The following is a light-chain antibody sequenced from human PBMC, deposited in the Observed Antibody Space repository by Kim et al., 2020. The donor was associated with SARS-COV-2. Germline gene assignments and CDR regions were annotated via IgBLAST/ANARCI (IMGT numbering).Light chain of an antibody. Sequence: PGKTARIPCRGNNIGSKSVHWSQQNPGQAPLLVIYYDSDRPSGIPERFSGSNSGNTATLTISRVEAGDEADYYCQVWDSSSDHRVFGGGTQLTVL. V-gene: IGLV3-21*04. CDR3: QVWDSSSDHRV. CDR1: NIGSKS. CDR2: YDS. J-gene: IGLJ3*02.